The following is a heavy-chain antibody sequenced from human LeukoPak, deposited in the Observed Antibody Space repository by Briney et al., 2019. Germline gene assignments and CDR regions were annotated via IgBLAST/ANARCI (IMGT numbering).Heavy chain of an antibody. CDR1: GYSFTSYW. Sequence: GESLKISCKGSGYSFTSYWIGWVRQMPGKGLEWMGIIYPGDSDTIYSPSFQGQVTISADKSISTAYLQWSSLKASDTAMYYCARQIQYGSGSYYFVWFDPWGQGTLVTVSS. D-gene: IGHD3-10*01. CDR3: ARQIQYGSGSYYFVWFDP. V-gene: IGHV5-51*01. J-gene: IGHJ5*02. CDR2: IYPGDSDT.